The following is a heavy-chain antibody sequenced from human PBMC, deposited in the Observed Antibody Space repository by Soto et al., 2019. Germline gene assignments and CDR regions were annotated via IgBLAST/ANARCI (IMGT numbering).Heavy chain of an antibody. Sequence: GGSLRLSCAASGFTFSSYGMHWVRQAPGKGLEWVAVISYDGSNKYYADSVKGRFTISRDNSKNTLYLQMNSLRAEDTAVYYCALSSGYYLLDYYGMDVWGQGTTVTVSS. CDR1: GFTFSSYG. D-gene: IGHD3-22*01. CDR3: ALSSGYYLLDYYGMDV. V-gene: IGHV3-30*03. J-gene: IGHJ6*02. CDR2: ISYDGSNK.